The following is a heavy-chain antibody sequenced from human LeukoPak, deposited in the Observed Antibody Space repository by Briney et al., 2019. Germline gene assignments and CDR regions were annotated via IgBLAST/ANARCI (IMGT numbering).Heavy chain of an antibody. V-gene: IGHV1-18*01. Sequence: GASVKVSCKASGYTFTSYGISWVRQAPGQGLEWMGWISAYNGNTNYAQKLQGRVTMTTDTSTSTAYMELRSLRSDDTAVYYCARDMNPYCSSTSCPGDAFDIWGQGTMVTVSS. CDR3: ARDMNPYCSSTSCPGDAFDI. J-gene: IGHJ3*02. D-gene: IGHD2-2*01. CDR1: GYTFTSYG. CDR2: ISAYNGNT.